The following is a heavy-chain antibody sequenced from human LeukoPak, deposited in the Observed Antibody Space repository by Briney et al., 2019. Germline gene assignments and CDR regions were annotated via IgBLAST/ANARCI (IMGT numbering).Heavy chain of an antibody. CDR2: ISAYNGNT. J-gene: IGHJ6*02. Sequence: GASVKVSCEASGYTFTSYGISWVRQAPGQGLEWMGWISAYNGNTNYAQKLQGRVTMTTDTSTSTAYMELRSLRSDDTAVYYCARTPYYYGSGSYGGIDYYYGMDVWGQGTTVTVSS. CDR3: ARTPYYYGSGSYGGIDYYYGMDV. V-gene: IGHV1-18*01. CDR1: GYTFTSYG. D-gene: IGHD3-10*01.